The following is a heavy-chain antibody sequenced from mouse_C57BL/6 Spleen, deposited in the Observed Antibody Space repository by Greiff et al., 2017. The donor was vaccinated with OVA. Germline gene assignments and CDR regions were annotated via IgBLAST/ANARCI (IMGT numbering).Heavy chain of an antibody. CDR1: GYTFTSYG. V-gene: IGHV1-74*01. J-gene: IGHJ3*01. Sequence: VQLQQPGAELVKPGASGKVSCKASGYTFTSYGMPWVKQRPGKGLEWIGRIHPSDSDTNCNQKLKGKATLTIDKSSSTAYSQLSSLTSEDSAVYYCANDGYYGGTYWGQGTLVTVSA. CDR3: ANDGYYGGTY. CDR2: IHPSDSDT. D-gene: IGHD2-3*01.